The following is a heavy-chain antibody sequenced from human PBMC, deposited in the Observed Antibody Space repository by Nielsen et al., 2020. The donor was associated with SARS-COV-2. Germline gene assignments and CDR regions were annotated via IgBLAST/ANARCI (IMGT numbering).Heavy chain of an antibody. CDR1: GGTFSSYA. CDR2: IVVIFGTA. J-gene: IGHJ4*02. V-gene: IGHV1-69*13. CDR3: ASEEYRSGWSTLDM. D-gene: IGHD6-19*01. Sequence: SVKVSCKASGGTFSSYAINWVRQAPGQGLEWMGGIVVIFGTAKYAQKFQGRATITADESTSTVYMELSSLRSEDTALYFCASEEYRSGWSTLDMWGQGTLITVSS.